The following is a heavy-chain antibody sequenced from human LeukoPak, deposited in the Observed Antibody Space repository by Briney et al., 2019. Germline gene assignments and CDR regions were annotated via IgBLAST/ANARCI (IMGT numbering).Heavy chain of an antibody. J-gene: IGHJ5*02. CDR2: INHSGST. Sequence: SETLSLTCAVYGGSFSGYYWSWIRQPPGKGLEWIGEINHSGSTNYNPSLKSRVTISVDTFKNQFSLKLSSVTAADTAVYYCAREQWEPRGTWGQGTLVTVSS. CDR3: AREQWEPRGT. V-gene: IGHV4-34*01. D-gene: IGHD1-26*01. CDR1: GGSFSGYY.